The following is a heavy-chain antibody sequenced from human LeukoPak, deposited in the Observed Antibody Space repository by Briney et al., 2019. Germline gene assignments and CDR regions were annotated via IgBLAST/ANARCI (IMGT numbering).Heavy chain of an antibody. D-gene: IGHD6-25*01. Sequence: PGGSLRLSCAASGFTFSSYGMHWVRQAPGKGLEWVAVISYDGSNKYYADSVKGRFTISRDNSKNTLYLQMNSLRAEDTDVYYCAKVGSPGWFDPWGQGTLVTVSS. CDR1: GFTFSSYG. J-gene: IGHJ5*02. V-gene: IGHV3-30*18. CDR3: AKVGSPGWFDP. CDR2: ISYDGSNK.